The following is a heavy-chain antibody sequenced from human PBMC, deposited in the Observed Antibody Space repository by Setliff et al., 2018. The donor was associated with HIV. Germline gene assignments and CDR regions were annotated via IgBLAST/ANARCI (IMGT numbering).Heavy chain of an antibody. CDR1: GVSITNNY. Sequence: SETLSLTCSVSGVSITNNYWTWIRQPPGKGLEWIGFIYYSGSTNYNPSLKSRVTISVDTSKNQFSLKLSSVTAADTAVYYCARDRYDSSGFGVGYGMDVWGQGTTVTVSS. D-gene: IGHD3-22*01. V-gene: IGHV4-59*01. J-gene: IGHJ6*02. CDR2: IYYSGST. CDR3: ARDRYDSSGFGVGYGMDV.